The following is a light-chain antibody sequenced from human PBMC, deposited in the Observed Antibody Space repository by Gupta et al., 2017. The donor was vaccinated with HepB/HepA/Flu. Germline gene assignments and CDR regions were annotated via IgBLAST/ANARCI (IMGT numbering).Light chain of an antibody. CDR1: ILGVKY. CDR2: ENK. CDR3: QAWDSGTVV. J-gene: IGLJ2*01. V-gene: IGLV3-1*01. Sequence: ELTQSPSVSVSPGQTASITCSGAILGVKYASWYQQKPGQSPVLVIYENKKRPSGLPERFSGSISGNTATLTIRGTQAMDEADYYCQAWDSGTVVFGGGTKLTVL.